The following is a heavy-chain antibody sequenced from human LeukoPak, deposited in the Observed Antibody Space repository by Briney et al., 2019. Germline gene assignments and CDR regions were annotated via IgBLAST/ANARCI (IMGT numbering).Heavy chain of an antibody. D-gene: IGHD5-12*01. CDR2: ISGSGGNT. CDR3: AKRSRHLHFDSGYDGGT. CDR1: GFTFSSYA. V-gene: IGHV3-23*01. Sequence: GGSLRLSCAASGFTFSSYAMSWVRQAPGKGLEWVSAISGSGGNTYYVDSVQGRFTISRDNSKNTLYLQMNSLRAEDTAVYYCAKRSRHLHFDSGYDGGTRGQGTLVTVSS. J-gene: IGHJ4*02.